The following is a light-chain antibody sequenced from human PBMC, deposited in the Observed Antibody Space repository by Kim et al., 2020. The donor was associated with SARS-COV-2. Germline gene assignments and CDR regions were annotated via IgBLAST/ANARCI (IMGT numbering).Light chain of an antibody. CDR1: QSVSSSH. J-gene: IGKJ2*01. CDR2: TAS. V-gene: IGKV3-20*01. CDR3: QQYDSSSYT. Sequence: SPGERAPLSCRASQSVSSSHLAWYQQKPGQAPRLLIYTASIRAAGVADRFTGSGSGTDFTLTISRLEPEDFAVYYCQQYDSSSYTFGQGTKLEI.